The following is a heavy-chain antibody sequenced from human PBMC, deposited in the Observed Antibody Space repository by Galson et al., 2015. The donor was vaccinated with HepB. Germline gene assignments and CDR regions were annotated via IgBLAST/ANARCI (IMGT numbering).Heavy chain of an antibody. D-gene: IGHD3-10*01. CDR1: GFTFSRYA. CDR3: ARVSLRAFDI. Sequence: SLRLSCAASGFTFSRYAMNWVSQAPGKGLEWVSYISKGGDIIFYADSVKGRFTISRDTAQNSVSLLMNNLRADDTAVCYCARVSLRAFDIWGQGTLVTVSS. V-gene: IGHV3-48*01. J-gene: IGHJ3*02. CDR2: ISKGGDII.